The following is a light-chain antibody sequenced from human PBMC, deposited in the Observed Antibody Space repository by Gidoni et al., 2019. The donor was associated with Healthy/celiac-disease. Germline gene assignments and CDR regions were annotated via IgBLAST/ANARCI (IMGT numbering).Light chain of an antibody. Sequence: QSVLTHPPSAYGTPGQRVTIPCSGSSSNIGSNTVNWYQQLPGTAPKLLIYSNNQRPSGVPDRFSGSKSGTSASLAISGLQSEDEADYYCAAWDDSLNGPVFGGGTKLTVL. V-gene: IGLV1-44*01. CDR3: AAWDDSLNGPV. CDR2: SNN. CDR1: SSNIGSNT. J-gene: IGLJ2*01.